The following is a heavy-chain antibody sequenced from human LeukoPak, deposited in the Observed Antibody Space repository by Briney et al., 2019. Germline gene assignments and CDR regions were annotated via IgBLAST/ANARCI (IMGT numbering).Heavy chain of an antibody. CDR3: ARRGDLYYYYGMDV. V-gene: IGHV5-10-1*01. J-gene: IGHJ6*02. Sequence: GESLKISCKGSGYSFTSYWISWVRQMPGKGLEWMGRIDPSDSYTNYSPSFQGHVTISADKSISTAYLQWSSLKASDTAMYYCARRGDLYYYYGMDVWGQGTTVTVPS. CDR2: IDPSDSYT. D-gene: IGHD6-25*01. CDR1: GYSFTSYW.